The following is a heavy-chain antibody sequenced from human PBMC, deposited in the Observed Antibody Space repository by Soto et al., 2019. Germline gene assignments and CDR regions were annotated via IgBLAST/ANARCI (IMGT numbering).Heavy chain of an antibody. CDR2: IYYSRSD. Sequence: SETLSLTCTVSGDSINSADYYWSWLRHPPGKGLGWIGYIYYSRSDYYNPSLGRRATITIDTSRNQFSLNLMSVTAADTAVYYCARVVQFYDSSGYSFYYFDYWGQGALVTVSS. V-gene: IGHV4-30-4*01. CDR3: ARVVQFYDSSGYSFYYFDY. D-gene: IGHD3-22*01. J-gene: IGHJ4*02. CDR1: GDSINSADYY.